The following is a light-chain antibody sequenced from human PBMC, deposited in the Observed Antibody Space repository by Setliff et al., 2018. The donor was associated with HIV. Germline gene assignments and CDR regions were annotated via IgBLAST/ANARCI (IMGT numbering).Light chain of an antibody. CDR1: SSDVGGYNY. CDR2: NVS. J-gene: IGLJ2*01. Sequence: ALTQPASVSGSPGQSITISCTGTSSDVGGYNYVSWYQHHPGKAPKLMIYNVSNRPSGVSDRFSGSKSGSTASLTISGLQAEDEADYYCVSYTSGQTLVFGGGTK. V-gene: IGLV2-14*03. CDR3: VSYTSGQTLV.